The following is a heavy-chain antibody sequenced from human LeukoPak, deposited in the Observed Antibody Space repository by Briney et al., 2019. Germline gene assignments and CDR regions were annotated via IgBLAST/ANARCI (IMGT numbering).Heavy chain of an antibody. D-gene: IGHD1-26*01. CDR1: GGSISSGGYS. CDR3: ARVWASGSYNWFDP. CDR2: IYHSGST. V-gene: IGHV4-30-2*01. J-gene: IGHJ5*02. Sequence: SRTLSLTCAVSGGSISSGGYSWSWIRQPPGKGLEWIGYIYHSGSTYYNPSLKSRVTISVDRSKNQFSLKLSSVTAADTAVYYCARVWASGSYNWFDPWGQGTLVTVSS.